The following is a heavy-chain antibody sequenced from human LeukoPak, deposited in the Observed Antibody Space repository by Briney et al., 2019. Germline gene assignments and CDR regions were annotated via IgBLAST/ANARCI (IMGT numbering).Heavy chain of an antibody. CDR1: GFTFTSYG. CDR2: ISAYNGNT. D-gene: IGHD3-22*01. CDR3: ARTSYYYDSSGFRPQEDDY. Sequence: KAGGSLRLSCAASGFTFTSYGISWVRQAPGQGLEWMGWISAYNGNTNYAQKLQGRVTMTTDTSTSTAYMELRSLRSDDTAVYYCARTSYYYDSSGFRPQEDDYWGQGTLVTVSS. V-gene: IGHV1-18*01. J-gene: IGHJ4*02.